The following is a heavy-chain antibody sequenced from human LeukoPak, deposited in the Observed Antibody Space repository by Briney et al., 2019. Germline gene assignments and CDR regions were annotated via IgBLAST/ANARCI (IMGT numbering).Heavy chain of an antibody. CDR2: IYYSGRT. CDR3: ARPSGSYRAEYFQH. V-gene: IGHV4-39*01. J-gene: IGHJ1*01. CDR1: GDSISSTSYY. Sequence: PSETLSLTCTVSGDSISSTSYYWGWIRQPPGKGLEWIGTIYYSGRTYYNPSLKSRVTIFVDTAKNQVSLKLSSVTAADTAVYCCARPSGSYRAEYFQHWGQGTLVTVSS. D-gene: IGHD1-26*01.